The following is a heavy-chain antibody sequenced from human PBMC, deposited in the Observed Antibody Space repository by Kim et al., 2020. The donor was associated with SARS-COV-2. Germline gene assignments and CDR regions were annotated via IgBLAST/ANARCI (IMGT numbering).Heavy chain of an antibody. CDR2: ISYAGSNK. Sequence: GGSLRLSCAASGFTFSSYGMNWVRQAPGKGLEWVSVISYAGSNKYYADSVKGRFTISRDNSKNTLYLQMNSLRAEDTAVYYCAKDRVQMARSAYFLFVIWGERTMVSASS. CDR3: AKDRVQMARSAYFLFVI. D-gene: IGHD3-10*02. CDR1: GFTFSSYG. V-gene: IGHV3-30*18. J-gene: IGHJ3*02.